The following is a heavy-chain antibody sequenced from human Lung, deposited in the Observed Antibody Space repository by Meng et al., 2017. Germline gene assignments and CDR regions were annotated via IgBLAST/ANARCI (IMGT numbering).Heavy chain of an antibody. J-gene: IGHJ4*02. Sequence: QGPLQQWGEGLLKPSETLSLPCVVSGGSFSDYYWSWIRQPPGKGLEWIGEINHSGSTNYNPSLESRATISVDTSQNNLSLKLSSVTAADSAVYYCARGPTTMAHDFDYWGQGTLVTVSS. CDR3: ARGPTTMAHDFDY. V-gene: IGHV4-34*01. CDR1: GGSFSDYY. CDR2: INHSGST. D-gene: IGHD4-11*01.